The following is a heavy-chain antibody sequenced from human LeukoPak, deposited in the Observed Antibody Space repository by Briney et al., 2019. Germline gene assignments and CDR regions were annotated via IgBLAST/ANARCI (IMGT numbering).Heavy chain of an antibody. CDR1: GFTFSSYA. J-gene: IGHJ4*02. Sequence: PGGSLRLSCAASGFTFSSYAMHWVRQAPGKGLEYVSAISSNGGSTYYADSVKGSFTISRDNSKNTLYLQMSSLRAEDTAVYYCVKGGAYCSGGSCYGNFDYWGQGTLVTVSS. CDR2: ISSNGGST. CDR3: VKGGAYCSGGSCYGNFDY. V-gene: IGHV3-64D*06. D-gene: IGHD2-15*01.